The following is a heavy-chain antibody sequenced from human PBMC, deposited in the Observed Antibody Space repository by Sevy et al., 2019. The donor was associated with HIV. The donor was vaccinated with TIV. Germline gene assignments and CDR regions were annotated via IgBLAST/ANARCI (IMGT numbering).Heavy chain of an antibody. Sequence: GGSLRLSCAASGFTFIDYYMSWIRLAPAKGLEWVSHLSTSGVTIDYADSVKGRFTISRDNAKNSLYLQMNSLRAEDTAVYYCARGTNYYESSGPSYFDYWGQGSLVTVSS. D-gene: IGHD3-22*01. CDR2: LSTSGVTI. CDR3: ARGTNYYESSGPSYFDY. V-gene: IGHV3-11*01. CDR1: GFTFIDYY. J-gene: IGHJ4*02.